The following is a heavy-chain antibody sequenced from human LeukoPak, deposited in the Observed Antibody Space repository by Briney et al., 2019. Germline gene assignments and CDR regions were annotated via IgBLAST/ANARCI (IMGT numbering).Heavy chain of an antibody. J-gene: IGHJ6*02. V-gene: IGHV3-11*01. CDR2: ISSSGSTI. D-gene: IGHD3-22*01. CDR1: GFTFSDYY. CDR3: ARVDNYYDSSGTTPDCYGMDV. Sequence: GGSLRLSCAASGFTFSDYYMSWIRQAPGKGLEWVSYISSSGSTIYYADSVKGRFTISRDNAKNSLYLQMNSLRAEDTAVYYCARVDNYYDSSGTTPDCYGMDVWGQGTTVTVSS.